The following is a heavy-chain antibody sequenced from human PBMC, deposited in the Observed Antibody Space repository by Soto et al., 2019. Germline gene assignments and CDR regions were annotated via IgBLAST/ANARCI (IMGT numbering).Heavy chain of an antibody. J-gene: IGHJ5*02. V-gene: IGHV1-3*01. Sequence: QVQLVQSGTEVKKPGASVKVSCKASGYTFTSYGIHWVRQAPGQRLEWMGWINAANGDTKYSPKFQGRVTITRDTSAITAYMELRSLRSEDTAVYYCVRRHVSATGIDWFDPWGQGTLGTVSS. CDR1: GYTFTSYG. CDR2: INAANGDT. CDR3: VRRHVSATGIDWFDP. D-gene: IGHD6-13*01.